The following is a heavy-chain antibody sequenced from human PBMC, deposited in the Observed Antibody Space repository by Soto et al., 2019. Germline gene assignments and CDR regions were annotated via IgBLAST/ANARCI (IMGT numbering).Heavy chain of an antibody. Sequence: EVQLVESGGGLVQPGRSLRLSCAASGFTFDDYAMHWVRQAPGKGLEWVSGISWNSGSIGYAESVKGRFTISRDNAKNSLYLQMNSLRAEDTALYYCAKDIWGAVAGTRVDYWGQGTLVTVSS. J-gene: IGHJ4*02. CDR2: ISWNSGSI. CDR1: GFTFDDYA. V-gene: IGHV3-9*01. D-gene: IGHD6-19*01. CDR3: AKDIWGAVAGTRVDY.